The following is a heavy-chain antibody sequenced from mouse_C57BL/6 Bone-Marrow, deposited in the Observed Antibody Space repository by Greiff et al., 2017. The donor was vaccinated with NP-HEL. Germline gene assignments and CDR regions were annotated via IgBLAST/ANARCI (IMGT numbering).Heavy chain of an antibody. CDR1: GFSFNTYA. V-gene: IGHV10-1*01. CDR2: IRSKSNNYAT. J-gene: IGHJ4*01. CDR3: VRHPHYYGSSYNYAMDY. Sequence: EVQRVESGGGLVQPKGSLKLSCAASGFSFNTYAMNWVRQAPGKGLEWVARIRSKSNNYATYYADSVKDRFTISRDDSESMLYLQMNNLKTEDTAMYYCVRHPHYYGSSYNYAMDYWGQGTSVTVSS. D-gene: IGHD1-1*01.